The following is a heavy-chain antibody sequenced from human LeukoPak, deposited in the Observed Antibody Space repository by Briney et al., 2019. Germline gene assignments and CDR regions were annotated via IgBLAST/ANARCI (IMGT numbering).Heavy chain of an antibody. Sequence: PSETLSLTCAVYGGSFSGYYWIWIRQPPGKGLEWIGEINHSGSTNYNPSLKSRVTISVDTSKNQFSLKLSSVTAADTAVYYCARARITMIGYFDYWGQGTLVTVSS. D-gene: IGHD3-22*01. V-gene: IGHV4-34*01. CDR2: INHSGST. CDR1: GGSFSGYY. CDR3: ARARITMIGYFDY. J-gene: IGHJ4*02.